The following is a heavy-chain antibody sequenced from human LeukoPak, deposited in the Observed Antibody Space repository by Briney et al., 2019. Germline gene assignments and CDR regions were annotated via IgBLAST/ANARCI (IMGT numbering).Heavy chain of an antibody. Sequence: SETLSLTCAVYGGSFSGYYWSWIRQPPGKGLEWIGEINHSGSTNYNPSLKCRVTISVDTSKNQFSLKLSSVTAADTAVYYCARVGINSVVVPAAITSTYYYYYMDVWGKGTTVTVSS. J-gene: IGHJ6*03. CDR2: INHSGST. D-gene: IGHD2-2*01. V-gene: IGHV4-34*01. CDR3: ARVGINSVVVPAAITSTYYYYYMDV. CDR1: GGSFSGYY.